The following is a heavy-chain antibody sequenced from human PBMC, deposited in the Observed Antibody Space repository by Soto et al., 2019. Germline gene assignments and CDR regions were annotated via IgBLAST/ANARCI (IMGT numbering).Heavy chain of an antibody. V-gene: IGHV3-48*02. Sequence: EVQLVGPGGGLVQPGGSLGPSCAASGFTFVSFSMNWVRQDPGKGLAWVSSLIRSRRTIYYADSVKGHFTITRENAKNPLNLKRNSLRDEETAVYNCARDLPAPLWFGELLPRDYYYGLDVWGQVSTVTVSS. CDR3: ARDLPAPLWFGELLPRDYYYGLDV. CDR2: LIRSRRTI. CDR1: GFTFVSFS. J-gene: IGHJ6*02. D-gene: IGHD3-10*01.